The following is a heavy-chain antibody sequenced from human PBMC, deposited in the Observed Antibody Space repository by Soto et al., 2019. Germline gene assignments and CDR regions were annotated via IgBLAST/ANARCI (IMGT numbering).Heavy chain of an antibody. Sequence: QVQLVQSGAEVKKPGASVKVSCKASGYTFTSYGISWVRQAPGQGLEWMGWISAYNGNTNYAQKIQGRITMTTDASTSTAYMELRSLRSDDTAVYYRARAVDYYDSSGYYTHEYFQHWGQGTLVTVSS. J-gene: IGHJ1*01. D-gene: IGHD3-22*01. CDR1: GYTFTSYG. CDR2: ISAYNGNT. V-gene: IGHV1-18*01. CDR3: ARAVDYYDSSGYYTHEYFQH.